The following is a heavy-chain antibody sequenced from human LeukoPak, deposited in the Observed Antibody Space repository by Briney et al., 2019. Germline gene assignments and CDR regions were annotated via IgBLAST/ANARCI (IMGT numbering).Heavy chain of an antibody. J-gene: IGHJ4*02. CDR2: ISGSGGST. V-gene: IGHV3-23*01. Sequence: GVSLRLSCAASGFTFSSYAMSWVRQAPGKGLEWVSAISGSGGSTYYADSVKGRFTISRDNSKNTLYLQMSSLRAEDTAVYYCAKGQWLDYFDYWGQGTLVTVSS. D-gene: IGHD6-19*01. CDR1: GFTFSSYA. CDR3: AKGQWLDYFDY.